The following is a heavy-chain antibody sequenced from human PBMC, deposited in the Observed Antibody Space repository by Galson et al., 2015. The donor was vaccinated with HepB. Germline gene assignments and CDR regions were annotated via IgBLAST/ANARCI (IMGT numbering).Heavy chain of an antibody. CDR1: GFTFSRYI. Sequence: SLRLSCAASGFTFSRYIMHWVRQAPGKGLEWVAVISYDGSNKYYADSVKGRFTISRDNSKNTLYLQMNSLRAEDTAVYYCARMAGNTIFGVGGRGNWFDSWGQGTLVTVPS. V-gene: IGHV3-30-3*01. D-gene: IGHD3-3*01. CDR2: ISYDGSNK. J-gene: IGHJ5*01. CDR3: ARMAGNTIFGVGGRGNWFDS.